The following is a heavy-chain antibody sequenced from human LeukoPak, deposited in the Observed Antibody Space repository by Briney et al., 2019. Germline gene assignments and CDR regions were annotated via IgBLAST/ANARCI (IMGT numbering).Heavy chain of an antibody. Sequence: SQTLSLTCTVSGGSISSGDYYWSWIRQPPGKGLEWIGYIYYSVSTYYNPSLKSRVTISVDTSKNQFSLKLSSVTAADTAVYYCARDRIYSGGIFASSMDVWGKGTTVTVSS. CDR2: IYYSVST. CDR3: ARDRIYSGGIFASSMDV. CDR1: GGSISSGDYY. J-gene: IGHJ6*04. D-gene: IGHD5-12*01. V-gene: IGHV4-30-4*08.